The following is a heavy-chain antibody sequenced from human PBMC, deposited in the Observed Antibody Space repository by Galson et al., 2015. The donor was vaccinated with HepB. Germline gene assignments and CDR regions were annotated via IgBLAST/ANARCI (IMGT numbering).Heavy chain of an antibody. CDR2: ISYRGTT. CDR3: ARTMVKTTTSFDN. V-gene: IGHV4-39*01. D-gene: IGHD4/OR15-4a*01. J-gene: IGHJ4*02. CDR1: GGSISTSSSNYY. Sequence: LSLTCTVSGGSISTSSSNYYWVWIRQPPGKGLEWIGSISYRGTTYYNPSLKSRVTISVDTSKNQFSLRLSSVTATDTALCYCARTMVKTTTSFDNWGQGILVTVSS.